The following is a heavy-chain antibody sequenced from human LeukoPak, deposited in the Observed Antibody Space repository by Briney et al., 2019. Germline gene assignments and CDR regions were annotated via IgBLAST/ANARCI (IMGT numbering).Heavy chain of an antibody. CDR1: GFTFSDHY. D-gene: IGHD6-13*01. Sequence: GGSLRLSCAASGFTFSDHYMDWVRQAPGKGLEWVSSISSSSSYIYYADSVKGRFTISRDNAKNSLYLQMNSLRAEDTAVYYCAKESSSNWFDPWGQGTLVTVSS. V-gene: IGHV3-21*01. CDR3: AKESSSNWFDP. CDR2: ISSSSSYI. J-gene: IGHJ5*02.